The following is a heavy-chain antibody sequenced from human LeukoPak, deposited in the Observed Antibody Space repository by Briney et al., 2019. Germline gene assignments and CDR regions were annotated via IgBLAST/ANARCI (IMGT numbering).Heavy chain of an antibody. V-gene: IGHV4-34*01. CDR3: ASTVGAHHANAFDI. CDR2: INHSRST. J-gene: IGHJ3*02. CDR1: GVSFSDYY. Sequence: SETLSLTCAVYGVSFSDYYWSWIRQPPGKGLEWIGEINHSRSTNYNPSLKSRVTISVDTSKNQFSLKLSSVTAADTAVYYCASTVGAHHANAFDIWGQGTMVTVSS. D-gene: IGHD1-26*01.